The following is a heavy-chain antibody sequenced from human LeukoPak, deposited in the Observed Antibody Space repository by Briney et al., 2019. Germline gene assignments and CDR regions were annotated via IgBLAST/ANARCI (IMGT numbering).Heavy chain of an antibody. J-gene: IGHJ5*02. CDR2: IIPIFGTA. CDR1: GYTFTGYY. V-gene: IGHV1-69*06. Sequence: ASVKVSCKASGYTFTGYYMHWVRQAPGQGLEWMGGIIPIFGTANYAQKFQGRVTITADKSTSTAYMELSSLRSEDTAVYYCARAPPMVRGVIGWFDPWGQGTLVTVSS. D-gene: IGHD3-10*01. CDR3: ARAPPMVRGVIGWFDP.